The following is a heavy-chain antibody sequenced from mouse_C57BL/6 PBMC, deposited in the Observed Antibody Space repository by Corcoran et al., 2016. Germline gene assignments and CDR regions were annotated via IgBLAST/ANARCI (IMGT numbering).Heavy chain of an antibody. CDR3: ARPFITTVVEDPPAY. CDR1: GYTFTDYY. Sequence: EVQLQQSGPELVKPGASVKISCKASGYTFTDYYMNWVKQSHGKSLEWIGDINPNNGGTSYNQKFKGKATLTVDKSSSTAYMELRSLTSEDSAVYYWARPFITTVVEDPPAYWGQGTLVTVSA. V-gene: IGHV1-26*01. CDR2: INPNNGGT. D-gene: IGHD1-1*01. J-gene: IGHJ3*01.